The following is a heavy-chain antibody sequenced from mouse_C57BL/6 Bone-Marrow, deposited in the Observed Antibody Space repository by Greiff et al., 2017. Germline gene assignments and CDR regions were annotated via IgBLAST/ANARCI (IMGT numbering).Heavy chain of an antibody. CDR2: INPNYGTT. CDR1: GYSFTDYN. CDR3: ARGYDYDYAMDY. J-gene: IGHJ4*01. V-gene: IGHV1-39*01. Sequence: EVKLQESGPELVKPGASVKISCKASGYSFTDYNMNWVKQSNGKSLEWIGVINPNYGTTSYNQKFKGKATFTVDQSSSTAYMQLNSLTSEDSAVYYCARGYDYDYAMDYWGQGTSVTVSS. D-gene: IGHD2-4*01.